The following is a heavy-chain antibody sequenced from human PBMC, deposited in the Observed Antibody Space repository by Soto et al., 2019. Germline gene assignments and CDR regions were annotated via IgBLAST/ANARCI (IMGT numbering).Heavy chain of an antibody. Sequence: QVQLVESGGGVVQPGRSLRLSCAASGFTFSSYAMHWVRQAPGKGLEWVAVISYDGSNKYYADSVKGRFTISRDNSKNTLYLQMNSLRAEDTAVYYCAIDQGRICSGGSCYSGSALDYWGQGTLVTVSS. D-gene: IGHD2-15*01. J-gene: IGHJ4*02. CDR1: GFTFSSYA. V-gene: IGHV3-30-3*01. CDR2: ISYDGSNK. CDR3: AIDQGRICSGGSCYSGSALDY.